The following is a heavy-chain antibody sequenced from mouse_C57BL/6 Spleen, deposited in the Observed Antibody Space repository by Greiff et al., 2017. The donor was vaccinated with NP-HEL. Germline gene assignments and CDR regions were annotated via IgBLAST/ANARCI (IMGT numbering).Heavy chain of an antibody. CDR2: INPSSGYT. CDR1: GYTFTSYT. CDR3: AREVLFYYGSSDWDFDV. D-gene: IGHD1-1*01. V-gene: IGHV1-4*01. Sequence: VQLQQSGAELARPGASVKMSCKASGYTFTSYTMHWVKQRPGQGLEWIGYINPSSGYTKYNQKFKDKATLTADKSSSTAYMQLSSLTSEDSAVYYCAREVLFYYGSSDWDFDVWGTGTTVTVSS. J-gene: IGHJ1*03.